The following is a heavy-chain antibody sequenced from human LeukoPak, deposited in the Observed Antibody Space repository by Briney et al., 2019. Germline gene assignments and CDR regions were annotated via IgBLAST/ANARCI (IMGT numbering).Heavy chain of an antibody. Sequence: GGSLRLPCAASGFTFSSYSMNWVRQAPGKGLEWVSSISSSSSYIYYADSVKGRFTISRDNAKNSLYLQMNSLRAEDTAVYYCARSLYDSSGLFEYWGQGTLVTVSS. CDR1: GFTFSSYS. CDR2: ISSSSSYI. D-gene: IGHD3-22*01. CDR3: ARSLYDSSGLFEY. J-gene: IGHJ4*02. V-gene: IGHV3-21*01.